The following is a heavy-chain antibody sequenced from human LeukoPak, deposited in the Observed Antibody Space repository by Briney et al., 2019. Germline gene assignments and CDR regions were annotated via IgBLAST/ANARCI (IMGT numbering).Heavy chain of an antibody. CDR1: GGSISSYY. D-gene: IGHD4-17*01. V-gene: IGHV4-59*01. J-gene: IGHJ4*02. CDR3: ARNTDYGDYSPIDY. CDR2: IYYSGST. Sequence: PSETLSLTCTVSGGSISSYYWSWIRQPPGKGLEWIGYIYYSGSTNYSPSLKSRVTISVDTSKNQFSLKLSSVTAADTAVYYCARNTDYGDYSPIDYWGQGTLVTVSS.